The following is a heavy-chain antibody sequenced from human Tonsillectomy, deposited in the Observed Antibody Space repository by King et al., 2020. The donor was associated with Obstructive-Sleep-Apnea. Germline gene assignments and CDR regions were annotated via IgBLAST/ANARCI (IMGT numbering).Heavy chain of an antibody. D-gene: IGHD3-22*01. J-gene: IGHJ4*02. V-gene: IGHV3-7*03. CDR3: ARDDYDSSGYFVY. CDR1: GFNFGAYW. CDR2: TNELGRDK. Sequence: VQLVESGGGLVQPGGSLRLSCAASGFNFGAYWISWVRQVPGKGLEGVANTNELGRDKYYADSVKGRFTISRDNAKNELYLQLSSLRVEDTAVFYCARDDYDSSGYFVYWGQGAQVTVTS.